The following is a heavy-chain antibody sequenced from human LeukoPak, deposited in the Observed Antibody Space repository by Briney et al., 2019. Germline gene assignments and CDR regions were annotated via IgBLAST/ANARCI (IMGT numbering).Heavy chain of an antibody. V-gene: IGHV3-7*01. CDR1: GFTFSNYW. Sequence: GGSLRLSCAASGFTFSNYWMSWVRQAPGKGLEWVANIKQDGSEKYYVDSVKGRFTISRDNAKNSLYLQMNSLRAEDTAVYYCARDSPDSDFDYWGLGTLVTVSS. J-gene: IGHJ4*02. CDR3: ARDSPDSDFDY. CDR2: IKQDGSEK.